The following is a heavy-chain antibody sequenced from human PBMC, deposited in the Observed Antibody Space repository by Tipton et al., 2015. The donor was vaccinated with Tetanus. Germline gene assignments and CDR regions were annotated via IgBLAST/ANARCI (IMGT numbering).Heavy chain of an antibody. D-gene: IGHD5-18*01. J-gene: IGHJ2*01. CDR3: ARGGSYSYGPRGFDL. CDR2: ISPSGNT. Sequence: TLSLTCAVYGGSFSNYFWRWIRQPPGKGLEWIGEISPSGNTNYNPSLKSRVTISADTSRNQFSLTLSSLTVADTAVYYCARGGSYSYGPRGFDLWGRGTLVTVSS. CDR1: GGSFSNYF. V-gene: IGHV4-34*01.